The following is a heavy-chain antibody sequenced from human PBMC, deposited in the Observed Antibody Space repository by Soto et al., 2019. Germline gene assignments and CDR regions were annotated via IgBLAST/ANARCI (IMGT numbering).Heavy chain of an antibody. D-gene: IGHD6-19*01. CDR1: GFTFNSYG. J-gene: IGHJ6*02. CDR3: ARPLVAPVAGPYYYGMDV. CDR2: IWYDGNTK. V-gene: IGHV3-33*01. Sequence: GGSLRLSCTASGFTFNSYGFNWVRQAPGKGLEWVAVIWYDGNTKYYADSVKGRFTISRDNLRSTVYLQMNSLSAEDTAVYYCARPLVAPVAGPYYYGMDVWGQGTTVTVSS.